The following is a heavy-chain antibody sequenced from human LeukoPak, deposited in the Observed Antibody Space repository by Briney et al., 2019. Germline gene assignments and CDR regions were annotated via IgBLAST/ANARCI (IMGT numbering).Heavy chain of an antibody. CDR3: AREGHDYYDSSGYYSNWFDP. V-gene: IGHV4-59*11. CDR1: GGSISSHY. D-gene: IGHD3-22*01. CDR2: IYFSGST. J-gene: IGHJ5*02. Sequence: SETLSLTCTVSGGSISSHYWSWIRQPPGKGLEWIGYIYFSGSTNYNPSLKSRVTISVDTSKNQFSLKLSSVTAADTAVYYCAREGHDYYDSSGYYSNWFDPWGQGTLVTVSS.